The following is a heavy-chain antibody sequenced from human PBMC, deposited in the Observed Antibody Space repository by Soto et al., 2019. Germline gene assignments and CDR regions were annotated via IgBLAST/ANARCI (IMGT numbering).Heavy chain of an antibody. V-gene: IGHV3-74*01. Sequence: VQLVESGGGLVQPGESLRLSCAASGFTYSSYWMHWVRQAPGKGLVWVSRINSDGSSTSYAGSVKGRFTISRDNAKNTLYLQMNSLRPEDTAVYYCVRTSMVVAAATREDYWGQGTLVTVSS. J-gene: IGHJ4*02. CDR3: VRTSMVVAAATREDY. CDR2: INSDGSST. CDR1: GFTYSSYW. D-gene: IGHD2-15*01.